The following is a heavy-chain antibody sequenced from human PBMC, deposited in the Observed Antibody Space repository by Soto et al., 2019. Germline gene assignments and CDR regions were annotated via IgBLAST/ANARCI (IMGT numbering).Heavy chain of an antibody. CDR3: GRSGASSSGPRWLDP. CDR2: TYYSGST. CDR1: GGSIISYY. V-gene: IGHV4-59*01. J-gene: IGHJ5*01. D-gene: IGHD6-6*01. Sequence: SETLSLTCPVSGGSIISYYRSWIRQPPGKGLEWIGYTYYSGSTKYNPSLKRRVTISAKTSKNQSSLKLSSVTAADTTVYYCGRSGASSSGPRWLDPWGQGTPVIGSS.